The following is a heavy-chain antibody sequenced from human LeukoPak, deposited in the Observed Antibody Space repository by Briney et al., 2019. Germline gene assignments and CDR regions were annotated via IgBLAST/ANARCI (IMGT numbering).Heavy chain of an antibody. CDR3: AKSRSSSSTSCYNY. V-gene: IGHV3-23*01. J-gene: IGHJ4*02. CDR1: GFTFSSYA. Sequence: GGSLRLSCAASGFTFSSYAMSWVRQAPGKGLEWVSTISGSDGNTYYADSVKGRFTISRDNSQNTLYLEMNSLRADDTAIYYCAKSRSSSSTSCYNYWGQGTLVTVSS. CDR2: ISGSDGNT. D-gene: IGHD2-2*02.